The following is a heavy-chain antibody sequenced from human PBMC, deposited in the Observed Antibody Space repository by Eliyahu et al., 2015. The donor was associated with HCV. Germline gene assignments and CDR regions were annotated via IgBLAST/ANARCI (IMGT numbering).Heavy chain of an antibody. CDR3: ATDFRAMTTVTTWLPDAFDI. CDR1: GYXLTELS. J-gene: IGHJ3*02. CDR2: FDPEDGET. D-gene: IGHD4-17*01. Sequence: QVQLVQSGAEVKKPGASVKVSCKVSGYXLTELSMHWVRQAPGKGLEWMGGFDPEDGETIYAQKFQGRVTMTEDTSTDTAYMELSSLRSEDTAVYYCATDFRAMTTVTTWLPDAFDIWGQGTMVTVSS. V-gene: IGHV1-24*01.